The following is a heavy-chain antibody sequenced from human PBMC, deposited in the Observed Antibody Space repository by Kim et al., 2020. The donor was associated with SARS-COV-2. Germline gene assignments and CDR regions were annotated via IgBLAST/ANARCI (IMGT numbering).Heavy chain of an antibody. CDR1: VGSISSDY. CDR2: IKNNGGRT. D-gene: IGHD6-19*01. J-gene: IGHJ4*02. CDR3: ARIPDITGWPFDS. V-gene: IGHV4-59*01. Sequence: SETLSLTCTVSVGSISSDYWTWIRQPPGKGLEWIGYIKNNGGRTNYNPSLRSRVAMLVDPSKSHSSLILSSVTAADTAVYFCARIPDITGWPFDSWGQGILVTVSS.